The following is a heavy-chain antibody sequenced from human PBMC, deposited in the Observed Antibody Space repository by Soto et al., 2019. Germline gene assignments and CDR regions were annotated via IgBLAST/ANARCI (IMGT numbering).Heavy chain of an antibody. V-gene: IGHV3-23*01. CDR1: GFTFSSYA. Sequence: GGSLRLSCAASGFTFSSYAMSWVRQAPGKGLEWVSAISGSGGSTYYADSVKGRFTISRDNSKNTLYLQMNSLRAEDTAVYYCAKDRGRPMVRGVVGPFRGQGTLVT. D-gene: IGHD3-10*01. CDR2: ISGSGGST. CDR3: AKDRGRPMVRGVVGPF. J-gene: IGHJ4*02.